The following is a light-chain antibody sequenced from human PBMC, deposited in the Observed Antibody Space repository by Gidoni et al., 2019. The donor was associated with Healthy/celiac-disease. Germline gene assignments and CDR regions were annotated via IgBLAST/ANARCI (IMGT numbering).Light chain of an antibody. Sequence: EILLTQSPATLSLSPGEIATLSCRASQSVSSYLAWYQQKPGQAPRLLIYDASNRATGIPARFSGSGSGTDFTLTISSLETEDFAVDYCQQRSNWPPITFGQGTRLEIK. CDR2: DAS. CDR3: QQRSNWPPIT. V-gene: IGKV3-11*01. J-gene: IGKJ5*01. CDR1: QSVSSY.